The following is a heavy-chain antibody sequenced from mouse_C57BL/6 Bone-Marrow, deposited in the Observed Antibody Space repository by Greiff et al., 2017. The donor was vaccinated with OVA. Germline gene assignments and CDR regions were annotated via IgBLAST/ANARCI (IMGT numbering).Heavy chain of an antibody. J-gene: IGHJ4*01. CDR1: GFTFSNYW. V-gene: IGHV6-3*01. Sequence: DVKVEESGGGLVQPGGSMKLSCVASGFTFSNYWMNWVRQSPEKGLEWVAQIRMKSDNYATHYAESVKGRFTISRDDSKSSVYLQMNNLRAEDTGIYYCTRVYGNYGCYAMDYWGQGTSVTVSS. D-gene: IGHD2-1*01. CDR2: IRMKSDNYAT. CDR3: TRVYGNYGCYAMDY.